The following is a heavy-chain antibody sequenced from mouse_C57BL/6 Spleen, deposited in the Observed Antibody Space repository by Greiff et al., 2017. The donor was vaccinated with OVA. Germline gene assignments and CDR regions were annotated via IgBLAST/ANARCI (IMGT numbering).Heavy chain of an antibody. CDR3: ASPPRIYYYGSSWGGYAMDY. CDR2: IDPEDGET. Sequence: EVQGVESGAELVKPGASVKLSCTASGFNIKDYYMHWVKQRTEQGLEWIGRIDPEDGETKYAPKFQGKATITADTSSNTAYLQLSSLTSEDTAVYYCASPPRIYYYGSSWGGYAMDYWGQGTSVTVSS. D-gene: IGHD1-1*01. CDR1: GFNIKDYY. V-gene: IGHV14-2*01. J-gene: IGHJ4*01.